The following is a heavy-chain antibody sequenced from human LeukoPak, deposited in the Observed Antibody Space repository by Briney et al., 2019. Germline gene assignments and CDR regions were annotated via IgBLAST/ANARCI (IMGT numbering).Heavy chain of an antibody. CDR2: IIPIFGTA. Sequence: GASVKVSCKASGYTFTSYGISWVRQAPGQGLEWMGGIIPIFGTANYAQKFQGRVTITADESTSTAYMELSSLRSEDTAVYYCARECGGDCYSTLYDYWGQGTLVTVSS. V-gene: IGHV1-69*13. CDR3: ARECGGDCYSTLYDY. CDR1: GYTFTSYG. J-gene: IGHJ4*02. D-gene: IGHD2-21*02.